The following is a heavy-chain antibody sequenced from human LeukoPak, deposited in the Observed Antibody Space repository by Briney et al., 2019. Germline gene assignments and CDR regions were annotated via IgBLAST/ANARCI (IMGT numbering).Heavy chain of an antibody. CDR3: ARVRSSGYPNYYYYYMDV. CDR1: GVSISDYY. D-gene: IGHD3-22*01. J-gene: IGHJ6*03. Sequence: SETLSLTCTVSGVSISDYYFTWIRQPPGKGLWWIGYIYYTETTNYNPSLKSRVTLSVDTSRNQFSLKLSSVTAADTAVYYCARVRSSGYPNYYYYYMDVWGKGTTVTVSS. V-gene: IGHV4-59*01. CDR2: IYYTETT.